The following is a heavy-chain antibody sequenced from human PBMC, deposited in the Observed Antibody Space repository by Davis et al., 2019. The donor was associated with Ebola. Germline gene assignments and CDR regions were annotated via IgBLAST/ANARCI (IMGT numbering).Heavy chain of an antibody. D-gene: IGHD2-15*01. V-gene: IGHV3-9*01. CDR1: GFTFSSYW. Sequence: SLRLSCAASGFTFSSYWMHWVRQAPGKGLEWVSGISWNSGSIGYADSVKGRFTISRDNAKNSLYLQMNSLRAEDTAVYYCAREGRYCSGGSCYLPMIWGQGTLVTVSS. J-gene: IGHJ4*02. CDR3: AREGRYCSGGSCYLPMI. CDR2: ISWNSGSI.